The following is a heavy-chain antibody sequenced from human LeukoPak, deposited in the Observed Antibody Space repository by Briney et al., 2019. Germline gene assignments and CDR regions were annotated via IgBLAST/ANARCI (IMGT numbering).Heavy chain of an antibody. J-gene: IGHJ4*02. V-gene: IGHV4-34*01. D-gene: IGHD4-23*01. CDR3: VSADYGGNAEVSRDY. CDR1: GGSFSGYY. CDR2: INHSGST. Sequence: SETLSLTCAVYGGSFSGYYWSWIRQPPGKGLEWIGEINHSGSTNYNPSLKSRVTISVDTSKNQFSLKLSSVTAADTAVYYCVSADYGGNAEVSRDYWGQGTLVTVSS.